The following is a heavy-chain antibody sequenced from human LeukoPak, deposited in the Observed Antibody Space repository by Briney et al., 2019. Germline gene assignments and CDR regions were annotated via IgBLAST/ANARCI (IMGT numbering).Heavy chain of an antibody. V-gene: IGHV3-11*01. D-gene: IGHD1/OR15-1a*01. Sequence: GGSLRLSCAASGFSISDYYMGWIRQSPGKGLEWLSYISGGSEYISYADSVRGRFTISRDNAKQSLSLQMNGLRAEDTAVYYCARYSWEQRNNWFDPWGQGTLVTVSS. J-gene: IGHJ5*02. CDR2: ISGGSEYI. CDR1: GFSISDYY. CDR3: ARYSWEQRNNWFDP.